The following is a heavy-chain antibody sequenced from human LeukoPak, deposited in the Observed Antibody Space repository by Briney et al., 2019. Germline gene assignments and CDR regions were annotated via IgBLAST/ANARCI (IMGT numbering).Heavy chain of an antibody. CDR1: GVSIKNYY. CDR3: AATRGTAINH. V-gene: IGHV4-59*01. D-gene: IGHD1-14*01. Sequence: PSETLSLTCTVSGVSIKNYYWNWIRQPPGKGVERIGYIYYSGVTKYNPSLRSRVTISEDTSRKQGYLRLTSVTAADAAVFFCAATRGTAINHWGRGTLVTVSS. CDR2: IYYSGVT. J-gene: IGHJ5*02.